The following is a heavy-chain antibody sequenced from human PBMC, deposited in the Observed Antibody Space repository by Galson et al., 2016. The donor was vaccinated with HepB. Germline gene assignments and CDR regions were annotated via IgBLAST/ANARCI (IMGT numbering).Heavy chain of an antibody. CDR2: ISYDGSNK. D-gene: IGHD3-22*01. V-gene: IGHV3-30*04. CDR3: ARGEMDSYDYLGHEYFQY. Sequence: SLRLSCAASGFTFNSNAFHWVRQAPDKGLEWVALISYDGSNKYYADSVQGRFTTSRDNSKNTLYLQMNSLRAEDTGVYYCARGEMDSYDYLGHEYFQYWGQGSLVIVSS. CDR1: GFTFNSNA. J-gene: IGHJ1*01.